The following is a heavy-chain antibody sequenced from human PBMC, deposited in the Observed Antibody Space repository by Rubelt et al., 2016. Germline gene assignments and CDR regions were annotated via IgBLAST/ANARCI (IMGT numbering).Heavy chain of an antibody. J-gene: IGHJ4*02. V-gene: IGHV1-8*01. CDR2: LNPNSGNT. CDR3: ARDVGTSLPDY. D-gene: IGHD2-2*01. CDR1: GSTFSNYD. Sequence: QVQLVQSGAEVKKPGASVKVSCKASGSTFSNYDINWVRQATGQGLEWMGRLNPNSGNTDYAQKFQGRVTVTTDTSISTAYMGLSSLRSEDTAGYYWARDVGTSLPDYWGQGTLVTVSS.